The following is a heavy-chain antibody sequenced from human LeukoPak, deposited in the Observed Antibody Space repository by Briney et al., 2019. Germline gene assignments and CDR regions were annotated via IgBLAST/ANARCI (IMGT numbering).Heavy chain of an antibody. CDR2: IYPGDSDT. Sequence: PGESLQISCKGSGYSFSTYWIGWVRQMPGKGLELMGIIYPGDSDTTYSPSFQGQVTISVDKSISTAYLQWSTLKASDTAMYYCARRVNSGYYFDYWAQGTLVTVSS. D-gene: IGHD3-22*01. V-gene: IGHV5-51*01. J-gene: IGHJ4*02. CDR1: GYSFSTYW. CDR3: ARRVNSGYYFDY.